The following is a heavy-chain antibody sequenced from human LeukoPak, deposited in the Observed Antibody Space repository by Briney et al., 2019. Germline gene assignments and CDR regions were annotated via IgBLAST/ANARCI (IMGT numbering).Heavy chain of an antibody. CDR1: GYTFANYY. CDR3: ARGPRITLVRGGQWYHYMDV. J-gene: IGHJ6*03. D-gene: IGHD3-10*01. CDR2: INPSGGST. V-gene: IGHV1-46*01. Sequence: GAPVKVSCKASGYTFANYYIHLVRPAPGQGLEWMGLINPSGGSTNYAQKFKGRVTMTRDTSTSTVYMELSSLRSEDTAVYYCARGPRITLVRGGQWYHYMDVWGKGTTVTISS.